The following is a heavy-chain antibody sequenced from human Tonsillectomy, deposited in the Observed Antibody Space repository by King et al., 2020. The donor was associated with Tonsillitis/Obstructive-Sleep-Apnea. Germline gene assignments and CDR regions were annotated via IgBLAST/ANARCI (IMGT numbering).Heavy chain of an antibody. Sequence: HVQLQESGRGLVKPSETLSLTCTVSGASFSSNYWSWIRQPAGKGLEWIGRIYNSGSTKYNPSLESRVTMSVDTSKNQFSLKLSSVTAADTAVYYCARDGHYYDKTLYFFDYWGQGTLVTVSS. CDR2: IYNSGST. CDR1: GASFSSNY. D-gene: IGHD3-22*01. CDR3: ARDGHYYDKTLYFFDY. V-gene: IGHV4-4*07. J-gene: IGHJ4*02.